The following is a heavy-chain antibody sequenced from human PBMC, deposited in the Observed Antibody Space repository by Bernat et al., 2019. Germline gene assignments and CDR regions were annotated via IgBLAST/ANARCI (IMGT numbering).Heavy chain of an antibody. V-gene: IGHV3-30*18. J-gene: IGHJ6*02. CDR1: GFTFSSYG. CDR2: ISYDGSNK. Sequence: QVQLVESGGGVVQPGRSLRLSCAASGFTFSSYGMHWVRQAPGKGLEWVAVISYDGSNKYYADSVKGRFTISRDNSKNTLYLQMNSLRAEDTAVYYCAKASVPAGYYYYYYGMDVWGQGTTVTASS. CDR3: AKASVPAGYYYYYYGMDV. D-gene: IGHD2-2*01.